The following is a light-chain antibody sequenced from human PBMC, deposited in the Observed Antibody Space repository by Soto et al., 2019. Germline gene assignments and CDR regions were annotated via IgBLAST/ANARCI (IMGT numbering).Light chain of an antibody. CDR2: EAN. Sequence: QSVLTQPASVSGSPGQSITISCTGTSSDVGSYNLVSWYQQHPGKAPKLMIYEANKRPSGVSTRFSGSKSANTASLPISGLQTEAEADYYCCSYAGTNTFVFGTGTKLTVL. CDR3: CSYAGTNTFV. V-gene: IGLV2-23*01. CDR1: SSDVGSYNL. J-gene: IGLJ1*01.